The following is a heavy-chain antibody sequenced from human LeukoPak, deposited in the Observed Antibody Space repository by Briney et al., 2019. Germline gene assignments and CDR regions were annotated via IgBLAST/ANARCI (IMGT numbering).Heavy chain of an antibody. D-gene: IGHD3-22*01. J-gene: IGHJ4*02. CDR1: GYTFTSYG. V-gene: IGHV1-18*01. CDR3: ATVEYYYDSSGYSHDKYYFDY. Sequence: ASVKVSCKASGYTFTSYGISWVRQAPGQGLEWVGWISAYNGNTNYAQKLQGRVTMTTDTSTSTAYMELRSLRSDDTAVYYCATVEYYYDSSGYSHDKYYFDYWGQGTLVTVSS. CDR2: ISAYNGNT.